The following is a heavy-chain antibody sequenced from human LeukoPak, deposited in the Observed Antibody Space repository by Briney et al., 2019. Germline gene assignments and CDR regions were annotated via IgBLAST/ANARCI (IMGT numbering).Heavy chain of an antibody. Sequence: SETLSLTCAVYGGSFSGYYWSWIRQPPGKGLEWIGEINHSGSTNYNPSLKSRVTISVDTSKNQFSLKLSSVTAADTAVYYCAVMITFGGVIARIDYWGRGTLVTVSS. CDR1: GGSFSGYY. V-gene: IGHV4-34*01. CDR2: INHSGST. D-gene: IGHD3-16*02. CDR3: AVMITFGGVIARIDY. J-gene: IGHJ4*02.